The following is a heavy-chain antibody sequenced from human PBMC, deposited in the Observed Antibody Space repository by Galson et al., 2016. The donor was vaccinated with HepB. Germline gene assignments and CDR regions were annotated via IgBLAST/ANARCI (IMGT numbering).Heavy chain of an antibody. D-gene: IGHD4-17*01. Sequence: SLRLSCAASGFTFTSYTMNWLRQAPGKGLQWVSSISASRGFIHYADSVKGRFPISRDNARNSLYLQMNSLRAEDTAVYYCARAYGDYAHTDYWGQGTLVTVSS. V-gene: IGHV3-21*01. CDR3: ARAYGDYAHTDY. CDR1: GFTFTSYT. CDR2: ISASRGFI. J-gene: IGHJ4*02.